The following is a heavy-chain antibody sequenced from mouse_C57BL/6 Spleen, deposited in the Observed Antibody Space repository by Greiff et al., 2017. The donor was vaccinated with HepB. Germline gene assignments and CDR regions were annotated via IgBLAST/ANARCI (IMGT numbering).Heavy chain of an antibody. Sequence: EVMLVESGGGLVKPGGSLKLSCAASGFTFSDYGMHWVRQAPEKGLEWVAYISSGSSTIYYADTVKGRFTISRDNAKNTLFLQMTSLRSEDTAMYYCARDYYGSSPPYAMDYWGQGTSVTVSS. CDR1: GFTFSDYG. D-gene: IGHD1-1*01. CDR3: ARDYYGSSPPYAMDY. J-gene: IGHJ4*01. CDR2: ISSGSSTI. V-gene: IGHV5-17*01.